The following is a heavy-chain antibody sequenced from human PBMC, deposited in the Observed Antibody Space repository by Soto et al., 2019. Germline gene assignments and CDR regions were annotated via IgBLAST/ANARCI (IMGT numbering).Heavy chain of an antibody. J-gene: IGHJ6*02. CDR3: ARVTATTYYVMDV. CDR2: IYYSGST. V-gene: IGHV4-31*03. D-gene: IGHD1-7*01. CDR1: GGSISSGGYY. Sequence: QVQLQESGPGLVKPSQTLSLTCTVSGGSISSGGYYWSWIRQHPGKGLEWIGYIYYSGSTYYNPSLQSRVTISVDTSKNHFSLKLSSVTAAVTAVYYCARVTATTYYVMDVWGQGTTVSVSS.